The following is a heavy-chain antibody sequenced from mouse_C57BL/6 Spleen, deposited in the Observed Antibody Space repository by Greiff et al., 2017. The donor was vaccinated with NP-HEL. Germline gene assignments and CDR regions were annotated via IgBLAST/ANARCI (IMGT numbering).Heavy chain of an antibody. J-gene: IGHJ4*01. CDR1: GFSLTSYG. CDR3: ARKDDYHYYAMDY. D-gene: IGHD2-4*01. Sequence: VQLVESGPGLVQPSQSLSITCTVSGFSLTSYGVHWVRQSPGKGLEWLGVIWSGGSTDYNAAFISRLSISKDNSKSQVFFKMNSLQADDTAIYYCARKDDYHYYAMDYWGQGTSVTVSS. CDR2: IWSGGST. V-gene: IGHV2-2*01.